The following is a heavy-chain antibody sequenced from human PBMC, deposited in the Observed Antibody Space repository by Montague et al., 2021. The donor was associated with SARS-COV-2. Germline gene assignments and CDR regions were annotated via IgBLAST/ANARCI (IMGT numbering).Heavy chain of an antibody. Sequence: SETLSLTCAVYGGSFGDYFWSWIRQPPGKGLEWIGDINQSGSTKYNASLKSRVTMSVDTSKNQFSLRLTSVTAADTAVYYFAITTWLRGYFDLWGHGTLVTVSS. CDR1: GGSFGDYF. CDR3: AITTWLRGYFDL. V-gene: IGHV4-34*01. D-gene: IGHD5-12*01. J-gene: IGHJ2*01. CDR2: INQSGST.